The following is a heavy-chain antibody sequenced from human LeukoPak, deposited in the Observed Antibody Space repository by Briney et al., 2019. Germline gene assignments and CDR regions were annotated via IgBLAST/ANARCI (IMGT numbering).Heavy chain of an antibody. CDR2: IYYSGST. CDR1: GGSISSYY. Sequence: SETLSLTCTVSGGSISSYYWSWIRQPPGKGLEWIGYIYYSGSTNYNPSLKSRVTISVDTSKNQFSLKLSSVTAADTAVYYCARDPYCSSTSCPYWYFDIWGRGTLVTVSS. D-gene: IGHD2-2*01. J-gene: IGHJ2*01. V-gene: IGHV4-59*01. CDR3: ARDPYCSSTSCPYWYFDI.